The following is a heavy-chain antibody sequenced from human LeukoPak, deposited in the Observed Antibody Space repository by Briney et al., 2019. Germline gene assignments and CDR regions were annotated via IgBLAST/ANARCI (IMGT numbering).Heavy chain of an antibody. CDR3: ARRDWGYYYGMDV. CDR2: IYYSGST. J-gene: IGHJ6*02. CDR1: GGSVSSGAYY. V-gene: IGHV4-61*08. Sequence: SETLSLTCNVSGGSVSSGAYYWSWIRQPPGKGLEWIGYIYYSGSTNYNPSLKSRVTISLDTSKNQFSLKLSSVTAADTAVYYCARRDWGYYYGMDVWGQGTTVTVSS. D-gene: IGHD7-27*01.